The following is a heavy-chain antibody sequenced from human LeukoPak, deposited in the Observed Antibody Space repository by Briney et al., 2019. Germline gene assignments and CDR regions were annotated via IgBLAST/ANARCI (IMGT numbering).Heavy chain of an antibody. CDR1: GYTFTSYD. V-gene: IGHV1-8*01. CDR3: ARGVPLSPFWSGYSFDAFDI. D-gene: IGHD3-3*01. Sequence: GASVKVSCKASGYTFTSYDINWVRQATGQGLEWMGWMNPNSGNTGYAQKFQGRVTMTRNTSISTAYMELSSLRSEDTAVYYCARGVPLSPFWSGYSFDAFDIWGQGTMVTVSS. J-gene: IGHJ3*02. CDR2: MNPNSGNT.